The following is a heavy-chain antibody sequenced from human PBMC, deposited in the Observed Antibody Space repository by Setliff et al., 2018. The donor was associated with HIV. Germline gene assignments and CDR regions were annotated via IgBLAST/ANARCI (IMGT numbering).Heavy chain of an antibody. V-gene: IGHV3-30-3*01. CDR1: GFTFSSYA. CDR3: ARVNNDYGGNYD. J-gene: IGHJ4*02. CDR2: ISYDGSNK. D-gene: IGHD4-17*01. Sequence: PGGSLRLSCAASGFTFSSYAMHWVRQAPGKGLEWVAVISYDGSNKYYADSVKGRFTISRDNSKNTLYLQMNSLKAEDTAVYYCARVNNDYGGNYDWGQGTLVTVSS.